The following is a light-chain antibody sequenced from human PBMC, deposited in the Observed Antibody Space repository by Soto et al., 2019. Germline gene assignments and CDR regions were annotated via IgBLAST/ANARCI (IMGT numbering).Light chain of an antibody. CDR3: ATWDGGLNVVL. CDR2: DND. CDR1: SSNIGTYY. J-gene: IGLJ2*01. Sequence: QSVLXXXXSXXXAXGQKVTIXXXXXSSNIGTYYVSWYQQLPRTAPKLLISDNDDRPSGIPDRFSGSKSGTSATLDITGLQAGDEAVYYCATWDGGLNVVLFXGGTKVTVL. V-gene: IGLV1-51*01.